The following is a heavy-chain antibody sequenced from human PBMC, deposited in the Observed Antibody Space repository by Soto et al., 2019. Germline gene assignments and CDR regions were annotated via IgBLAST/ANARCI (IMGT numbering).Heavy chain of an antibody. CDR3: ARGPTATRYYDFWSGYCYFDY. D-gene: IGHD3-3*01. V-gene: IGHV4-34*01. Sequence: SETLSLTCAVYGGSFSGYYWSWIRQPPEKGLEWIGEINHSGSTNYNPSLKSRVTISVDTSKNQFSLKLSSVTAADTAVYYCARGPTATRYYDFWSGYCYFDYWGQGTLVTVSS. CDR1: GGSFSGYY. CDR2: INHSGST. J-gene: IGHJ4*02.